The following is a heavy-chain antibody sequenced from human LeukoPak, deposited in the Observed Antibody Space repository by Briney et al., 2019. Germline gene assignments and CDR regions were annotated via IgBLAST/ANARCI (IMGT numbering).Heavy chain of an antibody. J-gene: IGHJ4*02. CDR3: ARLSSGEMAISH. CDR2: IYYSGNT. Sequence: SETLSLTCTVSGGSISSSGYYYGWIRQPPGKGLEWIGSIYYSGNTYYNPSLKSRVTISVDTSRNQFSLKLSSVTAADTAVYYCARLSSGEMAISHWGQGTLVTVSS. D-gene: IGHD5-24*01. CDR1: GGSISSSGYY. V-gene: IGHV4-39*01.